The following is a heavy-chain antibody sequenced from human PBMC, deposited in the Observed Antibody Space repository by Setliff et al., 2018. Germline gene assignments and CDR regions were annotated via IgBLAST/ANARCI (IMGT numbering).Heavy chain of an antibody. CDR1: GFTFTAYT. J-gene: IGHJ3*02. CDR2: IDTSSYWI. D-gene: IGHD2-8*01. CDR3: ARSAANGGHDPFDI. V-gene: IGHV3-21*01. Sequence: GGSLRLSCAASGFTFTAYTMNWVRQAPGQGLEWVASIDTSSYWIYYADSVKGRFAISRDNAENSLYLQMNSLRAEDTAVYYCARSAANGGHDPFDIWGQGTMVTVSS.